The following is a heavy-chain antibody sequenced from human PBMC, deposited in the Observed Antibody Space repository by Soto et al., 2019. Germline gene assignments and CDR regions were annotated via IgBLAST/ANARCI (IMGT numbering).Heavy chain of an antibody. CDR1: GGSISSYY. CDR3: ARVGYDSSGYYPTDYYYYGMDV. D-gene: IGHD3-22*01. Sequence: SETLSLTCTVSGGSISSYYWSWIRQPPEKGLEWIGYIYYSGSTNYNPSLKSRVTISVVTSKNQFSLKLSSVTAADTAVYYCARVGYDSSGYYPTDYYYYGMDVWGQGTTVTVSS. J-gene: IGHJ6*02. CDR2: IYYSGST. V-gene: IGHV4-59*01.